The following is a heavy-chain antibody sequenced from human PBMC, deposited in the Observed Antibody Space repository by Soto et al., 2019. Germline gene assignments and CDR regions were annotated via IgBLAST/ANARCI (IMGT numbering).Heavy chain of an antibody. Sequence: QVQLVQSGAEVKKPGSSVKVSCKASGGTFSSYAISWVRQAPGQGLEWMGGIIPISETPNYAQKFQGRVTITADESKSTANRGRSSLRSEDTAVYYCARSQGSSTSLELYYYYYYGMDVWGQGTTVTVSS. V-gene: IGHV1-69*01. CDR1: GGTFSSYA. J-gene: IGHJ6*02. CDR2: IIPISETP. D-gene: IGHD2-2*01. CDR3: ARSQGSSTSLELYYYYYYGMDV.